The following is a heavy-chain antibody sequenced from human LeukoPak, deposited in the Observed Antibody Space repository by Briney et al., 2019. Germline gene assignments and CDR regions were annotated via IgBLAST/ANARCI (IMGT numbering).Heavy chain of an antibody. J-gene: IGHJ3*02. Sequence: GGSLRLSCAAPGFTFSNYSMNWVRQAPGKGLEWVSYVIRSSSTIYYADSVKGRFTISRDNAKNSLYLQMSSLRAEDTAVYYCARAKRNGFDIWGQGTMVTVSS. CDR2: VIRSSSTI. CDR3: ARAKRNGFDI. CDR1: GFTFSNYS. V-gene: IGHV3-48*01.